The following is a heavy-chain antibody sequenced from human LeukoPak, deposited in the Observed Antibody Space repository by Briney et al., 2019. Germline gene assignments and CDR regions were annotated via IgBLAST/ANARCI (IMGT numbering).Heavy chain of an antibody. J-gene: IGHJ4*02. V-gene: IGHV3-33*01. Sequence: GGSLRLSCAASGFTFSNYGMHWVRQAPGKGLEWVAVIWYDGSNKYYADSVKGRFTISRDNSKNTLYLQMNSLRAEDTAVYYYARDLRKGSYFDYGGQGTRDTVSS. CDR1: GFTFSNYG. D-gene: IGHD2-15*01. CDR2: IWYDGSNK. CDR3: ARDLRKGSYFDY.